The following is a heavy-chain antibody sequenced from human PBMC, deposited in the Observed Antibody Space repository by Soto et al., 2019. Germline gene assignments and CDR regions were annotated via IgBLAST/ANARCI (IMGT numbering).Heavy chain of an antibody. D-gene: IGHD3-22*01. CDR3: ARGRYYDSSGYYPYYFDY. CDR2: INPSGGST. V-gene: IGHV1-46*01. CDR1: GDGFTSYY. J-gene: IGHJ4*02. Sequence: GASVKVSWKACGDGFTSYYRHWVRQAPGQGLEWMGIINPSGGSTSYAQKFQGRVTMTRDTSTSTVYMELSSLRSEDTAVYYCARGRYYDSSGYYPYYFDYWGQGTLVTVSS.